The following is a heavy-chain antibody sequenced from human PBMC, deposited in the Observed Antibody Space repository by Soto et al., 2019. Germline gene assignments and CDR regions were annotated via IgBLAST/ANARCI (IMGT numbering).Heavy chain of an antibody. CDR3: ARETPTGSSWWYYFDY. CDR2: IYYSGST. Sequence: SETLSLTCTVSGGSVSSGSYYWSWIRQPPGKGLEWIGYIYYSGSTNYNPSLKSRVTISVDTSKNQFSLKLSSVTAADTAVYYCARETPTGSSWWYYFDYWGQGTLVTAPQ. V-gene: IGHV4-61*01. D-gene: IGHD6-13*01. CDR1: GGSVSSGSYY. J-gene: IGHJ4*02.